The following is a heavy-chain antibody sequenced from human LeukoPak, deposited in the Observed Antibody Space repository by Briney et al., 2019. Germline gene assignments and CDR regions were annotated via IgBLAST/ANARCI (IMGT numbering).Heavy chain of an antibody. CDR3: ARTTTTSSGYYEGDN. CDR2: IYYSGST. Sequence: SETLSLTCTVSGVSISNSSYYWGWIRQPPGKGLEWIGSIYYSGSTYYNPSLKSRVTISVDTSKNQFSLKLSSVTAADTAVYYCARTTTTSSGYYEGDNWGQGTLVTVSS. J-gene: IGHJ4*02. V-gene: IGHV4-39*07. CDR1: GVSISNSSYY. D-gene: IGHD3-22*01.